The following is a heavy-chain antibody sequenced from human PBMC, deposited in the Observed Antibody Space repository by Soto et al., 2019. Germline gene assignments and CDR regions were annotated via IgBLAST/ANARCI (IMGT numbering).Heavy chain of an antibody. CDR2: ISSSSSTI. D-gene: IGHD3-16*02. Sequence: GGSLRLSCAASGFTFSSYSMNWVRQAPGKGLEWVSYISSSSSTIYYADSVKGRFTISRDNAKNSLYLQMNSLGAEDTAVYYCARHYVWGSNPRNFDIWGQGTMVTVSS. J-gene: IGHJ3*02. V-gene: IGHV3-48*01. CDR1: GFTFSSYS. CDR3: ARHYVWGSNPRNFDI.